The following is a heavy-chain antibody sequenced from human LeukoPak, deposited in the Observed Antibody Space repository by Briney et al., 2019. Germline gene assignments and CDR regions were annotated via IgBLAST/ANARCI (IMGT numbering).Heavy chain of an antibody. CDR3: ARGGIAAAPADRGFDY. CDR1: GGSISSYY. D-gene: IGHD6-13*01. CDR2: IYYSGST. Sequence: SETLSLTCTVSGGSISSYYWSWIRQPPGKGLEWIGYIYYSGSTNYNPSLKSRVTISVDTSKNQFSLKLSSVTAADTAVYYCARGGIAAAPADRGFDYWGQGTLVTVSS. V-gene: IGHV4-59*01. J-gene: IGHJ4*02.